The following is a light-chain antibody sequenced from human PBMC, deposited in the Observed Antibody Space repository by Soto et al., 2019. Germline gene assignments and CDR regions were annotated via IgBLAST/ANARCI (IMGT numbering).Light chain of an antibody. CDR1: PTISSW. J-gene: IGKJ5*01. V-gene: IGKV1-5*01. CDR3: QQYHTSSIT. CDR2: DAS. Sequence: DIQMTQSPSTLSASVGDRVTMTCRASPTISSWLAWYQQKPGKAPTLLIYDASTLERGVPSRFSGTGSGTEFTLSIDSLQPDDFATYYCQQYHTSSITFGQGTRLEIK.